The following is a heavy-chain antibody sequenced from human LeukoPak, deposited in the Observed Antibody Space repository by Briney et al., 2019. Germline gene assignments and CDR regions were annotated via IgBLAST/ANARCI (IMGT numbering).Heavy chain of an antibody. D-gene: IGHD4-17*01. CDR1: GGSISSYY. J-gene: IGHJ6*03. V-gene: IGHV4-59*01. CDR3: ARDYPDYGDSSSYYYYMDV. CDR2: IYYSGST. Sequence: SETLSLTCTVSGGSISSYYWSWIRQPPGKGLEWIGYIYYSGSTDYNPSLKSRVTISVDTSKNQFSLKLSSVTAADTAVYYCARDYPDYGDSSSYYYYMDVWGKGTTVTVSS.